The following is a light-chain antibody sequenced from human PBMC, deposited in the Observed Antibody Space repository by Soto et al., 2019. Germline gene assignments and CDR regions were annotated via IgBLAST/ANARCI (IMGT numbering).Light chain of an antibody. V-gene: IGLV1-44*01. CDR1: SSNIGRNT. CDR2: GST. CDR3: AAWDDSLKGWV. J-gene: IGLJ3*02. Sequence: QSVLTQPPSASGTPGQRVTISCSGGSSNIGRNTVTWYQQLPGTAPKLLIFGSTQRPSGVPDRFSGSKSGTSASLAISGLQSEDEADYYCAAWDDSLKGWVFGGGTKLTVL.